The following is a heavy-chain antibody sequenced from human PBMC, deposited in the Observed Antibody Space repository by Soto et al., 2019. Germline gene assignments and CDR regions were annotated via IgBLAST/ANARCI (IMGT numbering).Heavy chain of an antibody. Sequence: PGGSLRLSCAASGFTFSSYGMHWVRQAPGKGLEWVAVISYDGSNKYYADSVKGRFTISRDNSKNTLYLQMNSLRAEDTAVYYCAKAFRVRSGGSCVDYWGQGTLVTVSS. CDR2: ISYDGSNK. J-gene: IGHJ4*02. V-gene: IGHV3-30*18. CDR3: AKAFRVRSGGSCVDY. CDR1: GFTFSSYG. D-gene: IGHD2-15*01.